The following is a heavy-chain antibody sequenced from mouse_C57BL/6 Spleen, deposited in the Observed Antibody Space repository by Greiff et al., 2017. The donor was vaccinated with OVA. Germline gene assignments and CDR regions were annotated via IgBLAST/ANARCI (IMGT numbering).Heavy chain of an antibody. CDR2: IEPENGDT. D-gene: IGHD2-2*01. Sequence: VQLQQSGAELVRPGASVKLSCTASGFNIKDDYMHWVKQRPEQGLEWIGWIEPENGDTEYASKFQGKATITAETSSNTAYLQLSSLTSEDTAVYYCTVEGYFAYRGQGTLVTVSA. CDR1: GFNIKDDY. J-gene: IGHJ3*01. CDR3: TVEGYFAY. V-gene: IGHV14-4*01.